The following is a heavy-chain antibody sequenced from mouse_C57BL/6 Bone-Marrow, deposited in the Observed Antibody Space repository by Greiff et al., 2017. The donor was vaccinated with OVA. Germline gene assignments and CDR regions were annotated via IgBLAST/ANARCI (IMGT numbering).Heavy chain of an antibody. CDR1: GYTFTSYW. J-gene: IGHJ1*03. V-gene: IGHV1-59*01. D-gene: IGHD1-1*01. CDR2: IDPSDSYT. Sequence: VQLQQPGAELVRPGTSVKLSCKASGYTFTSYWMHWVKQRPGQGLEWIGVIDPSDSYTNYNQKFKGKATLTVDTSSSTAYMQLSSLTSEDSAVYYGASTDYGSSYWYFDDWGTGTTVTVSS. CDR3: ASTDYGSSYWYFDD.